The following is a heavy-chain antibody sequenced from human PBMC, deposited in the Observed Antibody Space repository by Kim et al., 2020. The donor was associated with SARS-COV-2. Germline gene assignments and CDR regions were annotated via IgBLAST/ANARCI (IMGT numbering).Heavy chain of an antibody. Sequence: VKGRFTHSRDNAKNALYLQMNSLRAEEQAVYYCARCGFRAYSSSPTFDYWGQGTLVTVSS. CDR3: ARCGFRAYSSSPTFDY. V-gene: IGHV3-30*01. D-gene: IGHD6-6*01. J-gene: IGHJ4*02.